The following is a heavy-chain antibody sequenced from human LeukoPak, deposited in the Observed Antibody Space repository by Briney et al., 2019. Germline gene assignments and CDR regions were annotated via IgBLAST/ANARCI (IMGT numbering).Heavy chain of an antibody. Sequence: GGSLRLSCAASGFTFSSYGMHWVRQAPGKGLEWVAFMRYDGSNKYYADSVKGRFTISRDNSKNTLYLQMNSLRAEDTAVYYCAKDLPYSSSWEDNYWGQETLVTVSS. CDR2: MRYDGSNK. D-gene: IGHD6-13*01. CDR1: GFTFSSYG. CDR3: AKDLPYSSSWEDNY. V-gene: IGHV3-30*02. J-gene: IGHJ4*02.